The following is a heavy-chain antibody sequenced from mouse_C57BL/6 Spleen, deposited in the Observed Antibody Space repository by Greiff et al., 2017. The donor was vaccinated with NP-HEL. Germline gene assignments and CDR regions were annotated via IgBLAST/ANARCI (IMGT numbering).Heavy chain of an antibody. CDR2: IDPSDSYT. CDR3: ARRAGEYYFDY. V-gene: IGHV1-69*01. Sequence: QVQLQQPGAELVMPGASVKLSCKASGYTFTSYWMHWVKQRPGQGLEWIGEIDPSDSYTNYNQKFKGKSTLTVDKSSSTAYMQLSSLTSEDSAVYYCARRAGEYYFDYWGQGTTLTVSS. J-gene: IGHJ2*01. CDR1: GYTFTSYW. D-gene: IGHD3-1*01.